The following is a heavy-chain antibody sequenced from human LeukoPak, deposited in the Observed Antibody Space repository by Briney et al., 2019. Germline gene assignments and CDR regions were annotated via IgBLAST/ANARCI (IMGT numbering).Heavy chain of an antibody. CDR1: SGSISNYY. D-gene: IGHD1-14*01. Sequence: PSETLSLTCTVSSGSISNYYWGWIRQPPGKGLEWIASMYYSGSTNYNPSLKSRVTISVDTPKNQFSLRLNFVTAADTAVYYCARQTSDTAFEIWGQGTMVTVSS. V-gene: IGHV4-59*08. CDR3: ARQTSDTAFEI. J-gene: IGHJ3*02. CDR2: MYYSGST.